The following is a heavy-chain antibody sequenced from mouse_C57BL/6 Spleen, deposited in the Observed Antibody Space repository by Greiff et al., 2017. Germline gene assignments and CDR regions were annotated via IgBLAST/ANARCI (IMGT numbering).Heavy chain of an antibody. Sequence: QVQLQQSGPELVKPGASVKISCKASGYAFSSSWMNWVKQRPGKGLEWIGRIYPGDGDTNYNGKFKGKATLTADKSSSTAYMQRSSLTPEDSAVYFCARVSDYFDYWGQGTTLTVSS. CDR2: IYPGDGDT. J-gene: IGHJ2*01. CDR3: ARVSDYFDY. V-gene: IGHV1-82*01. CDR1: GYAFSSSW.